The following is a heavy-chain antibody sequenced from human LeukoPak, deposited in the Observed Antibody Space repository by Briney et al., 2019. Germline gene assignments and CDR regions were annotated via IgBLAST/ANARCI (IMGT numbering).Heavy chain of an antibody. D-gene: IGHD2-2*01. Sequence: GGSLRLSCAASGFTFSSYAMSWVRQAPGKGLEWVSAISRSGGSTYYADSVKGRFTISRDNSKNTLYLQMNSLRADDTAVCYCARYCSSTSCSYFDYWGQGTLVTVSS. CDR3: ARYCSSTSCSYFDY. V-gene: IGHV3-23*01. CDR1: GFTFSSYA. CDR2: ISRSGGST. J-gene: IGHJ4*02.